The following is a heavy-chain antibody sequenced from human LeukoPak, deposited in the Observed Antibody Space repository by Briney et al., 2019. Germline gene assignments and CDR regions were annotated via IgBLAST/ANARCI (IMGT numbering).Heavy chain of an antibody. V-gene: IGHV3-66*01. J-gene: IGHJ4*02. CDR1: GFTVSSNY. D-gene: IGHD3-10*01. Sequence: GGSLRLSCAASGFTVSSNYMSWVRQAPGKGLEWVSVIYSGGSTYYADSVRGRFTISRDNSKNTLYLQMNSLRAEDSAVYYCAKDRFYGSGSYTFDSWGQGTLVTVSS. CDR3: AKDRFYGSGSYTFDS. CDR2: IYSGGST.